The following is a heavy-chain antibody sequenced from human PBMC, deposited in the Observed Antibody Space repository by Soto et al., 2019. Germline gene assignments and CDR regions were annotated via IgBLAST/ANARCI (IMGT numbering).Heavy chain of an antibody. V-gene: IGHV4-4*02. CDR1: GGSINSSNW. Sequence: QVRLQGSGPGLVAPSGTLYLTCAVSGGSINSSNWWSWVRQSPGKGLEWMGEIYQSGSTKYNPSFRSRFTVSIDKPKSQFSLKLTSVTAADSAVYYRARRYFYENQGVFDVWDQGTKVTVSS. D-gene: IGHD3-22*01. CDR3: ARRYFYENQGVFDV. CDR2: IYQSGST. J-gene: IGHJ3*01.